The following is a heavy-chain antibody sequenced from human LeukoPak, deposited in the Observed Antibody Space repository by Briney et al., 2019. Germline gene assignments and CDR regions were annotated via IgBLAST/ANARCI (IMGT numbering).Heavy chain of an antibody. D-gene: IGHD3-10*02. V-gene: IGHV1-18*01. Sequence: GASVKVSCKASDYTFTRYGISWVRQAPGQGLEWMGWISAYNGNTKYAQKLQGRVTMTTDTSTSTAYMELRSLRSDDTAVYYCARFVRGVIDYWGQGTLVTVSS. J-gene: IGHJ4*02. CDR1: DYTFTRYG. CDR2: ISAYNGNT. CDR3: ARFVRGVIDY.